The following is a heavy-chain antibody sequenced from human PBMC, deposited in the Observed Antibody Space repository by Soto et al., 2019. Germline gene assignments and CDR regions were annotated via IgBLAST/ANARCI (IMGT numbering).Heavy chain of an antibody. V-gene: IGHV3-15*01. CDR2: IKSKTDGGTT. Sequence: PGGSLRLSCAASGFTFSNAWMSWVRQAPGKGLEWVGRIKSKTDGGTTDYAAPVKGRFTISRDDSKNTLYLQMNSLKTEDTAVYYCTTGLYSSSPQFDYWGQGTLVTVSS. CDR1: GFTFSNAW. CDR3: TTGLYSSSPQFDY. D-gene: IGHD6-6*01. J-gene: IGHJ4*02.